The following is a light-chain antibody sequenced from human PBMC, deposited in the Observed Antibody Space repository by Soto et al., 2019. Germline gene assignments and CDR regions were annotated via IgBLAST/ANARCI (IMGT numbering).Light chain of an antibody. J-gene: IGKJ2*01. CDR1: QSVRSNY. Sequence: EIVLTQSPGTLSLSPGERATLSCRTSQSVRSNYLAWYQQKPGQATGLLIYGASSRATGIPDSFSGTGSGTDFTLTISRLEPEDFAVYYCQQYGGSPYTFGQGTKLEIK. V-gene: IGKV3-20*01. CDR3: QQYGGSPYT. CDR2: GAS.